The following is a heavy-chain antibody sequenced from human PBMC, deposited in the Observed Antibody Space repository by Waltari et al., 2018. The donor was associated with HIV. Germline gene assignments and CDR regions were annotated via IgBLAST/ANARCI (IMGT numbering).Heavy chain of an antibody. CDR2: YYPGNFNT. CDR1: GYDFRSHW. V-gene: IGHV5-51*01. J-gene: IGHJ4*02. Sequence: EVKLVQSGAEVKKPGESLKISCRGSGYDFRSHWIGWVRQMPGKGLDWVRIYYPGNFNTKYSPSSQGRVTMSADTSINTARLQWSSLRPSDTAIYFCTRLDEAEWDLVADSWGQGTLVTVSS. CDR3: TRLDEAEWDLVADS. D-gene: IGHD1-26*01.